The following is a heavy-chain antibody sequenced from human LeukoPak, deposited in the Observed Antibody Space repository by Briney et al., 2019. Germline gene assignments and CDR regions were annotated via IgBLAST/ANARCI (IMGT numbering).Heavy chain of an antibody. V-gene: IGHV4-59*01. D-gene: IGHD3-3*01. CDR1: GGSISSYY. Sequence: PSETLSLTCTVSGGSISSYYWSWIRQPQGKGLEWIGYIYYSGSTNYNPSLKSRVTISVDTSKNQFSLKLSSVTAADTAVYYCARGSRYDFWSGYLSHTYYYYMDVWGKGTTVTVSS. CDR3: ARGSRYDFWSGYLSHTYYYYMDV. J-gene: IGHJ6*03. CDR2: IYYSGST.